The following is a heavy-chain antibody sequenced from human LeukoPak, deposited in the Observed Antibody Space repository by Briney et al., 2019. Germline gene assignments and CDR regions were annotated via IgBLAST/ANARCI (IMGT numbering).Heavy chain of an antibody. CDR3: ARLGATAAAVSFDY. CDR1: GGTFSSYG. CDR2: ISAYNGNT. V-gene: IGHV1-18*01. D-gene: IGHD1-26*01. Sequence: ASVKVSCKASGGTFSSYGISWVRQAPGQGLEWMGWISAYNGNTNYAQKLQGRVTMTTDTSTSTAYMELRSLRSDDTAVYYCARLGATAAAVSFDYWGQGTLVTVSS. J-gene: IGHJ4*02.